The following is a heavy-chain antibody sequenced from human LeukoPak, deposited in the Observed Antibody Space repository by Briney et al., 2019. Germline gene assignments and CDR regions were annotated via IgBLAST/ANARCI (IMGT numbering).Heavy chain of an antibody. Sequence: PSETLSLTCAVYGGSFSGYFWSWIRQPPGKGLEWIGEINHSGSTYYNPSLKSRVTISVDTSKNQFSLKLSSVTAADTAVYYCARDLTVVPAAMYFDYWGQGTLVTVSS. V-gene: IGHV4-34*01. CDR1: GGSFSGYF. CDR2: INHSGST. J-gene: IGHJ4*02. CDR3: ARDLTVVPAAMYFDY. D-gene: IGHD2-2*01.